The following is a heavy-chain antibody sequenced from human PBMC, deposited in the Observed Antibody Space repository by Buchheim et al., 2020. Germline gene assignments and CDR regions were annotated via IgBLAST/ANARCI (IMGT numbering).Heavy chain of an antibody. J-gene: IGHJ6*02. CDR1: GFTFSSYG. Sequence: QVQVVESGGGVVQPGRSLRLSCAASGFTFSSYGMHWVRQAPGKGLEWVAFISDDGSSKYYVDSVKGRFTISRDNSNNTLYLQMNSLRAEDTAVYYCAGEYLSAPNYYGMDVWGQGTT. V-gene: IGHV3-30*03. CDR2: ISDDGSSK. CDR3: AGEYLSAPNYYGMDV. D-gene: IGHD3-10*01.